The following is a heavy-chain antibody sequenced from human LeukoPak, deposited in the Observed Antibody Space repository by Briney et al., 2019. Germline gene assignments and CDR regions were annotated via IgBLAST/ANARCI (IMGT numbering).Heavy chain of an antibody. CDR3: ARGSYGLGGFWDYYFDY. D-gene: IGHD3-10*01. V-gene: IGHV6-1*01. CDR2: TYYRSQWYS. J-gene: IGHJ4*02. Sequence: SQTLSLTSAISRDSVSSKNAVCGWIRHSPSTDLEWLGRTYYRSQWYSDYAVSVRSRININPDTSKNQFSLQLKSVTPEDTAVYYCARGSYGLGGFWDYYFDYWAQGTVVTVSS. CDR1: RDSVSSKNAV.